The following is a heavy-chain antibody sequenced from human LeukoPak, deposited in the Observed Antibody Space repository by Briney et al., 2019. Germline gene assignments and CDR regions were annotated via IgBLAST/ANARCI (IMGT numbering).Heavy chain of an antibody. Sequence: GRFLRVSWSACGFTCKSFGMRWVRQAKEKGLEWVAVIWYDGSNKYYADSVKGRFTISRDNSKNMLYLQMNSLRAEDTAVYYCARGGDSSSPLFDYWGQGTLVTVSS. CDR1: GFTCKSFG. J-gene: IGHJ4*02. V-gene: IGHV3-33*01. CDR3: ARGGDSSSPLFDY. CDR2: IWYDGSNK. D-gene: IGHD6-6*01.